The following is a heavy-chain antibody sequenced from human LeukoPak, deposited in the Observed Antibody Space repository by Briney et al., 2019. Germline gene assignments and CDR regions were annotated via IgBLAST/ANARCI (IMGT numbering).Heavy chain of an antibody. Sequence: PSQTLSLTCTVSGGSISSGGYYWSWIRQHPGKGLEWIGYIYYSGSTYYNPSPKSRVTISVDTSKNHFSLKLSSVTAADTAVYYCACPYYYDSSGYAFDIWGQGTMVTVSS. J-gene: IGHJ3*02. CDR2: IYYSGST. V-gene: IGHV4-31*03. CDR3: ACPYYYDSSGYAFDI. D-gene: IGHD3-22*01. CDR1: GGSISSGGYY.